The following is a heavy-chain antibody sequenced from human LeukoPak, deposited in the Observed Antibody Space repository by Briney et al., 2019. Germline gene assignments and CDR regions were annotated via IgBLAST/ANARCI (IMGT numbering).Heavy chain of an antibody. CDR2: SRAKIDSYTT. D-gene: IGHD3-3*01. CDR1: LFTFSDYY. CDR3: VREYYYDFPQ. V-gene: IGHV3-72*01. J-gene: IGHJ4*02. Sequence: GGSLRLSRAASLFTFSDYYMDWVRQAPGKGLEWVGRSRAKIDSYTTEYAASVKGRFTISRDESENTLYLHMNSLKSEDTAVYYCVREYYYDFPQGGQGTLVTVSS.